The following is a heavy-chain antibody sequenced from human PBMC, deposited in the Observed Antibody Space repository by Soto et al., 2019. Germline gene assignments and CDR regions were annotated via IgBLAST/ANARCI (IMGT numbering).Heavy chain of an antibody. J-gene: IGHJ4*02. CDR3: ARDGYDSSGSYIDY. Sequence: SETLSLTCTVSGGSISSYYWSWIRQPPGKGLEWIGYIYYSGSTNYNPSLKSRVTISVDTSKNQFSLKLSSVTAADTAVYYCARDGYDSSGSYIDYWGQGTLVTVS. CDR2: IYYSGST. D-gene: IGHD3-22*01. CDR1: GGSISSYY. V-gene: IGHV4-59*12.